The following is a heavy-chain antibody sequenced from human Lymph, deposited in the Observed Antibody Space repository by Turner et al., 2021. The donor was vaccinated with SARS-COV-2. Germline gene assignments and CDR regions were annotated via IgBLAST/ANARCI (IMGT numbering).Heavy chain of an antibody. CDR3: AKSQFPWDYYYYGMDV. V-gene: IGHV3-9*01. D-gene: IGHD3-16*01. CDR1: GFTFDAYA. J-gene: IGHJ6*02. Sequence: EVQLVESWGGLVQPVRSLILSCAASGFTFDAYAMHWVRQAPGKGLEWVSGISWNSGSIGYADSVKGRFTISRDNAKNSLELQMNSLRAEDTALYYCAKSQFPWDYYYYGMDVWGQGTTVTVSS. CDR2: ISWNSGSI.